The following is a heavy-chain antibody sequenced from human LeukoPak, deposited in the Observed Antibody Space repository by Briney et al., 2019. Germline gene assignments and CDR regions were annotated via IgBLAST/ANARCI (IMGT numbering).Heavy chain of an antibody. CDR1: GFTFSSYA. CDR2: ISGSGGST. D-gene: IGHD2-8*01. V-gene: IGHV3-23*01. Sequence: SGGSLRLSCAASGFTFSSYAMSWVRQAPGKGLEWVSAISGSGGSTYYADSVKGRFTISRDNSKNTLYLQMNGLRAEDTAVYYCAKDREYCTNGVCLLDYWGQGTLVTVSS. J-gene: IGHJ4*02. CDR3: AKDREYCTNGVCLLDY.